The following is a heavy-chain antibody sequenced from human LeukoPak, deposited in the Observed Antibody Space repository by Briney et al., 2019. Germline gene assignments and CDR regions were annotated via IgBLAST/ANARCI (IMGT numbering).Heavy chain of an antibody. Sequence: SETLSLTCTVSGGSISTYYWSWIRQPPGKGLEWIGYIYYSGSTNYNPSLKSRVTISVDTSKDQFSLKLSSVTAADTAVYYCARSPTLYYYYMDVWGKGTTVTVSS. V-gene: IGHV4-59*01. CDR2: IYYSGST. J-gene: IGHJ6*03. CDR1: GGSISTYY. CDR3: ARSPTLYYYYMDV.